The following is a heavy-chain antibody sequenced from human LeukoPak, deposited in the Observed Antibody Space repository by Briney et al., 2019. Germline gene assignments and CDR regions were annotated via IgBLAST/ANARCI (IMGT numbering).Heavy chain of an antibody. V-gene: IGHV3-9*01. D-gene: IGHD6-19*01. CDR3: AKDNRRHYTSGPNPDSLH. Sequence: PGRSLRLSCAGSVFIFNNYSMHWVRQPPGKGLEWVSGIRWNSGSIDYADSVKGRFTISRDNAKSSLYLQMNSLRVEDTAFYYCAKDNRRHYTSGPNPDSLHWGQGALVTVSS. J-gene: IGHJ4*02. CDR1: VFIFNNYS. CDR2: IRWNSGSI.